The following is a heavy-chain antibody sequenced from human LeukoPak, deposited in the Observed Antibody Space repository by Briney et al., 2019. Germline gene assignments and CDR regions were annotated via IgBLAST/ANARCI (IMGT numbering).Heavy chain of an antibody. CDR3: AREGLRDGDNYEGFDY. V-gene: IGHV1-69*04. D-gene: IGHD5-24*01. Sequence: SVKVSCKASGGTFSSYAIRWVLQAPGPGLEWIGKIIPILGIATYAQKFQGRVTSTADKSTSTAYMELSSLRSEDTAVYYGAREGLRDGDNYEGFDYWGQGTLVTVSS. CDR1: GGTFSSYA. J-gene: IGHJ4*02. CDR2: IIPILGIA.